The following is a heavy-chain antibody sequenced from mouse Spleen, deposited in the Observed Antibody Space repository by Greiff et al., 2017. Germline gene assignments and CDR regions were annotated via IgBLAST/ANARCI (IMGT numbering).Heavy chain of an antibody. CDR2: IFPGDGST. D-gene: IGHD4-1*01. Sequence: VKLQQSGPELVKPGASVKISCKASGYSFTSYYIHWVRQRPEQGLEWIGWIFPGDGSTKYNEKFKGKATLTTDKSSSTAYMQLSRLTSEDSAVYFCARGGALTGTPFAYWGQGTLVTVSA. CDR1: GYSFTSYY. V-gene: IGHV1S56*01. J-gene: IGHJ3*01. CDR3: ARGGALTGTPFAY.